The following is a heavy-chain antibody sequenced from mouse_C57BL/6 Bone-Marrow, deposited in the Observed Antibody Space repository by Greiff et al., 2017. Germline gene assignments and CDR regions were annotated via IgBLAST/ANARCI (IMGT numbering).Heavy chain of an antibody. CDR1: GYTFTSYW. V-gene: IGHV1-50*01. CDR3: AIYFDY. Sequence: QVHVKQPGAELVKPGASVKLSCKASGYTFTSYWMQWVKQRPGQGLEWIGEIDPSDSYTNYNQKFKGKATLTVDTSSSTAYMQRSSLTSEDSAVYYCAIYFDYWGQGTTLTVSS. J-gene: IGHJ2*01. CDR2: IDPSDSYT.